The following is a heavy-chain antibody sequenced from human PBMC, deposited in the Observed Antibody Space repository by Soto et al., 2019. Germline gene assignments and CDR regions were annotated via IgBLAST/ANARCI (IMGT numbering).Heavy chain of an antibody. J-gene: IGHJ4*02. Sequence: GESLKISCKGSGYSFTSYWIGWVRQMPGKGLEWMGIIYPGASDTRYSPSFQGQVTISADKSISTAYLQWSSLKASDTAMYYCTRHAWNRGFDYWGQGTLVTVSS. V-gene: IGHV5-51*01. CDR2: IYPGASDT. D-gene: IGHD1-1*01. CDR3: TRHAWNRGFDY. CDR1: GYSFTSYW.